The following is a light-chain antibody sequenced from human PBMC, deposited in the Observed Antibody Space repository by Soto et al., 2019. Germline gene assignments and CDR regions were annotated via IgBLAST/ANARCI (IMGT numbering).Light chain of an antibody. V-gene: IGKV2-30*01. J-gene: IGKJ1*01. CDR1: QSLVFSEGNDY. Sequence: DVVMTQSPLSLPVSVGQPASISCKSSQSLVFSEGNDYLNWFQQRPGQSPRRLIYRASNRDSGVPDRFSGSWSGTDFTLQINGVEAEDVGVYYCMQATHWPPTFGRGTRVEIK. CDR3: MQATHWPPT. CDR2: RAS.